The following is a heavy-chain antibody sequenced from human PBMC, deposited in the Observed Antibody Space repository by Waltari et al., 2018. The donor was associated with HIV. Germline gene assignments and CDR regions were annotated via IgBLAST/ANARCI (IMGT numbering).Heavy chain of an antibody. V-gene: IGHV1-46*04. CDR3: ARGGPYYYESSSYPDY. J-gene: IGHJ4*02. CDR2: INPSGGNT. D-gene: IGHD3-22*01. CDR1: GYMFSRYY. Sequence: QVRLVQSGAEVKKPGASVKVSCKASGYMFSRYYMHWVREAPGQGLEWMGVINPSGGNTTNAQKMKGRVNMVGDTATNIVYMEVSSLRSEDTAIYYCARGGPYYYESSSYPDYWGQGTLVTVSS.